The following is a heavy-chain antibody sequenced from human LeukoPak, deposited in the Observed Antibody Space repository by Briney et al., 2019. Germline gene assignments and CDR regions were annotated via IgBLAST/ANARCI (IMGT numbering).Heavy chain of an antibody. J-gene: IGHJ3*02. CDR2: IIPIFGTA. D-gene: IGHD2-21*02. CDR1: GGTFSSYA. CDR3: ARGGPDCGGDCFYAFDI. Sequence: ASVKVSCKSSGGTFSSYAISWVRQAPAQGLEWMGGIIPIFGTANYAQKFQGRVTITADKSTSTAYMELSSLRSEDTAVYYCARGGPDCGGDCFYAFDIWGQGTMVTVSS. V-gene: IGHV1-69*06.